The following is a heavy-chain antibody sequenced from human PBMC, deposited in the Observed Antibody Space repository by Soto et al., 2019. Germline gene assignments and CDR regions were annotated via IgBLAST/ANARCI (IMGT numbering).Heavy chain of an antibody. J-gene: IGHJ5*02. CDR3: ARNDWSGRLLWFDP. Sequence: QVQLQQSGPGLMKPAQTLSLSCAISGDSVSNNYVAWNWIRQSPSRGLEWLGRTYYRTNWYIDYAESVKRRITNNPDPSKNHFSLQLNSVTPDDTAVYYCARNDWSGRLLWFDPWGQGTLVTVSS. CDR2: TYYRTNWYI. CDR1: GDSVSNNYVA. V-gene: IGHV6-1*01. D-gene: IGHD2-21*01.